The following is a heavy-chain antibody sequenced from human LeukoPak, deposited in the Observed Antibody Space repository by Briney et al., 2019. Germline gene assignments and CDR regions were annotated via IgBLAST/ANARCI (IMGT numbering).Heavy chain of an antibody. J-gene: IGHJ6*02. CDR3: ATVSIFGVVISYYYYYGMDV. D-gene: IGHD3-3*01. CDR1: GYTFTSYD. V-gene: IGHV1-8*01. Sequence: ASVKVSCKASGYTFTSYDINWVRQATGQGLEWMGWMNPNSGNTGYAQKFQGRVTMTEDTSTDTAYMELSSLRSEDTAVYYCATVSIFGVVISYYYYYGMDVWGQGTTVTVSS. CDR2: MNPNSGNT.